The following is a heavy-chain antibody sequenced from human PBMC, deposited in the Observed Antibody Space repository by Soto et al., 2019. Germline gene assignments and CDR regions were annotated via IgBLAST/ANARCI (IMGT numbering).Heavy chain of an antibody. D-gene: IGHD2-8*01. J-gene: IGHJ5*02. V-gene: IGHV3-30-3*01. CDR3: ARPAGYCTNGVCPGHWFDP. Sequence: GSLRLSCAASGFTFSSYAMHWVRQAPGKGLEWVAVISYDGSNKYYADSVKGRFTISRDNSKNTLYLQMNSLRAEDTAVYYCARPAGYCTNGVCPGHWFDPWGQGTLVTVSS. CDR2: ISYDGSNK. CDR1: GFTFSSYA.